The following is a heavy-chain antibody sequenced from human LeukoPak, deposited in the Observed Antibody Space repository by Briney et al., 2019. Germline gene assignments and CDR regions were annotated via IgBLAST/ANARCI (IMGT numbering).Heavy chain of an antibody. Sequence: PGGSLRLSCAASGFTFSSYGMHWVRQAPGKGLEWVAVIWYDGSNKYYADSVKGRFTISRDNSKNTLYLQMNSLRAEDTAVYYCAKYQERAYDAFDIWGQGTMVTVSS. CDR1: GFTFSSYG. V-gene: IGHV3-33*06. CDR2: IWYDGSNK. CDR3: AKYQERAYDAFDI. J-gene: IGHJ3*02. D-gene: IGHD1-1*01.